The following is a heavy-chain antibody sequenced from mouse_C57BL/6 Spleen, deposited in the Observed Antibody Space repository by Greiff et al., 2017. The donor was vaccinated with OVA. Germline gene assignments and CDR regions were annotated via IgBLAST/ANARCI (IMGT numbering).Heavy chain of an antibody. D-gene: IGHD1-1*01. CDR1: GYTFTDYN. CDR2: INPNNGGT. Sequence: EVKLMESGPELVKPGASVKMSCKASGYTFTDYNMHWVKQSHGKSLEWIGYINPNNGGTSYNQKFKGKATLTVNKSSSTAYMELRSLTSEDSAVYYCAYYYGSSYGWYFDVWGTGTTVTVSS. V-gene: IGHV1-22*01. CDR3: AYYYGSSYGWYFDV. J-gene: IGHJ1*03.